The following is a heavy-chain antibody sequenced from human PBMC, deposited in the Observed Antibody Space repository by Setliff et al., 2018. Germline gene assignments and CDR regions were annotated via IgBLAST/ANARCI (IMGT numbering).Heavy chain of an antibody. CDR3: ARDRSGGRDY. J-gene: IGHJ4*02. V-gene: IGHV3-74*01. CDR1: GGSISSSSYY. Sequence: ETLSLTCTVSGGSISSSSYYWGWVRQAPGKGLVWVSRINSDGSSTSYADPVKGRFTISRDNAKNTLYLQMNSLRAEDTAVYYCARDRSGGRDYWGQGTLVTVSS. D-gene: IGHD6-25*01. CDR2: INSDGSST.